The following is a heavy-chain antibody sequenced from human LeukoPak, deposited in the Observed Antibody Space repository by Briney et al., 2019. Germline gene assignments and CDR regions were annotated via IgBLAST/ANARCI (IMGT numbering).Heavy chain of an antibody. V-gene: IGHV3-15*01. D-gene: IGHD2-21*01. CDR2: IKSKTDGGTT. Sequence: GGSLRLSCAASGFTFSNAWMGWVRQAPGKGLEWVGRIKSKTDGGTTGYAAPVKGRFTISRDNSKNTLYLQMNSLRAEDTAVYYCAKDRCLVRCSNFDYWGQGTLVTVSS. CDR3: AKDRCLVRCSNFDY. J-gene: IGHJ4*02. CDR1: GFTFSNAW.